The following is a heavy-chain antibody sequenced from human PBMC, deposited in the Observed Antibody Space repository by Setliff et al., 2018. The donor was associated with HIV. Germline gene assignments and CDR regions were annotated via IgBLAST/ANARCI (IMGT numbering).Heavy chain of an antibody. Sequence: SETLSLTCTLSGFSISSDYWSWIRQPPGKGLEWIGYIYYSGSTNYNPSLKSRVTISVATSKNQFSLKLNSVTTADTAVYYCARSRTSSGYYGVTGYGMDVWGQGTTVTSP. CDR3: ARSRTSSGYYGVTGYGMDV. V-gene: IGHV4-59*01. CDR2: IYYSGST. CDR1: GFSISSDY. D-gene: IGHD3-22*01. J-gene: IGHJ6*02.